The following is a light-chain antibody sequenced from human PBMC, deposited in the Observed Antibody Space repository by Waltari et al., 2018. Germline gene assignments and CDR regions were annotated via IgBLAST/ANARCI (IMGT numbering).Light chain of an antibody. CDR2: GTS. CDR1: QSIGSY. CDR3: QQYASTPPT. Sequence: EVVLTQSPGTLSLSPGEGATLSCRASQSIGSYLGWYQQKPGLAPRPLISGTSSRATGIPDRFIGSGSGTDFTLTISSLEPEDFAVYYCQQYASTPPTFGQGTKLE. V-gene: IGKV3-20*01. J-gene: IGKJ1*01.